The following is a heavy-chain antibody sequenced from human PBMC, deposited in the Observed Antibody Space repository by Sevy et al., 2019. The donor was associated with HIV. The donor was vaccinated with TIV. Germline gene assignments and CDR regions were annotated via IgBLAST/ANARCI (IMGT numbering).Heavy chain of an antibody. CDR3: STDPIIVLRVTDGMDV. V-gene: IGHV3-15*01. CDR1: GFTFSNAW. J-gene: IGHJ6*02. Sequence: GGSLRLSCAASGFTFSNAWMSWVRQAPGRGLEWVARIQSRTDGGTTDYAAPVKGRFTISRDDSKNTLYLQMNSLKTEDTAVYYCSTDPIIVLRVTDGMDVWGQGTTVTVSS. CDR2: IQSRTDGGTT. D-gene: IGHD2-8*01.